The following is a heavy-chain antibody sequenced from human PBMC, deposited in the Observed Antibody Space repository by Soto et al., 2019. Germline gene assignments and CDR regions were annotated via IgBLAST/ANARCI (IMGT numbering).Heavy chain of an antibody. Sequence: QVQLVQSGAEVKKPGSSVKVSCKASGGTFSSYTISWVRQAPGQGLEWMGRIIPILGIANYAQKFQVRVTITADKSTSTAYMELSSLRSEDTAVYYCAMKPLAAAGTNWFDPWGQGTLVTVSS. D-gene: IGHD6-13*01. CDR3: AMKPLAAAGTNWFDP. J-gene: IGHJ5*02. V-gene: IGHV1-69*02. CDR2: IIPILGIA. CDR1: GGTFSSYT.